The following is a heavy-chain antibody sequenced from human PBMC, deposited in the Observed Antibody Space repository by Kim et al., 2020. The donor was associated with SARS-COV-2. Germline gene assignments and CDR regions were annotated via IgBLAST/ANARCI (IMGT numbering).Heavy chain of an antibody. CDR2: IYYSGST. CDR3: ARVRYYDSSAYYTD. Sequence: SETLSLTCTVSGGSISSGGYYWSWIHQHPGKGLEWIGYIYYSGSTYYNPSLKSRVTISVDTSMNQFSLKLSSVTAADTAVYYCARVRYYDSSAYYTDWGQGTLVTVSS. CDR1: GGSISSGGYY. D-gene: IGHD3-22*01. J-gene: IGHJ4*02. V-gene: IGHV4-31*03.